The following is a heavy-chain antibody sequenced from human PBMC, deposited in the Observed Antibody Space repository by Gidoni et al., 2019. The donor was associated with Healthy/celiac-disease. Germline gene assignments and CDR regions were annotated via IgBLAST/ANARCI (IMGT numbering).Heavy chain of an antibody. CDR1: GGSFSGYY. D-gene: IGHD6-6*01. CDR3: ARGGSGIAARARYYYGMDV. CDR2: INHSGST. Sequence: QVQLQQWGAGLLKPSETLSLTCAVYGGSFSGYYWSWIRQPPGKGLEWIGEINHSGSTNYNPSLKSRVTISVDTSKNQFSLKLSSVTAADTAVYYCARGGSGIAARARYYYGMDVWGQGTTVTVSS. V-gene: IGHV4-34*01. J-gene: IGHJ6*02.